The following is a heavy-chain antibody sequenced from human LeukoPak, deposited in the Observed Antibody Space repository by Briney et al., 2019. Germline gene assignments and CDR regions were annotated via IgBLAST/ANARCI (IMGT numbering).Heavy chain of an antibody. Sequence: ASVKVSCKASGYTFTSYAMHWVRQAPGQGLEWRGWINPNSGGTNYAQTFQGRVTMTRDTSISTAYMELSRLRSDATAVYYCARATVTTSRFDPWGQGTLVTVSS. CDR1: GYTFTSYA. CDR3: ARATVTTSRFDP. CDR2: INPNSGGT. V-gene: IGHV1-2*02. J-gene: IGHJ5*02. D-gene: IGHD4-17*01.